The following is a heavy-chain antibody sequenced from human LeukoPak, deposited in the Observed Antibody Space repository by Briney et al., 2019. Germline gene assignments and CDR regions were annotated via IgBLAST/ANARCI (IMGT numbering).Heavy chain of an antibody. Sequence: GASVKVSCKASGGTFSSYAISWVRQAPGQGLEWMGGIIPIFGTANYAQKFQGRVTITADESTSTAYMELSSLRSEDTAVYYCAWGRGSGSYSDAFDIWGQGTMVTVSS. V-gene: IGHV1-69*13. CDR1: GGTFSSYA. D-gene: IGHD3-10*01. J-gene: IGHJ3*02. CDR2: IIPIFGTA. CDR3: AWGRGSGSYSDAFDI.